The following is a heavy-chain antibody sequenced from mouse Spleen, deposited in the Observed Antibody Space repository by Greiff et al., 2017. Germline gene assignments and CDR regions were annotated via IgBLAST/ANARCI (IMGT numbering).Heavy chain of an antibody. CDR3: AREGNWDSYAMDY. J-gene: IGHJ4*01. CDR1: GYTFTSYW. V-gene: IGHV1-64*01. D-gene: IGHD4-1*01. Sequence: VQLQQPGAELVKPGASVKLSCKASGYTFTSYWMHWVKQRPGQGLEWIGMIHPNSGSTNYNEKFKSKATLTVDKSSSTAYMQLSSLTSEDSAVYYCAREGNWDSYAMDYWGQGTSVTVSS. CDR2: IHPNSGST.